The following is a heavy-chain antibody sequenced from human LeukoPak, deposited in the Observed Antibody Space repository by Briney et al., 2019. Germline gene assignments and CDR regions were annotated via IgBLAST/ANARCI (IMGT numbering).Heavy chain of an antibody. CDR1: GGSISSYY. D-gene: IGHD6-19*01. J-gene: IGHJ3*02. V-gene: IGHV4-4*07. CDR2: IYTSGST. CDR3: ARDIAVAGTGACDI. Sequence: PSQTLSLTCTVSGGSISSYYTGWIRQPAGEGLEWIVRIYTSGSTNYNPSLKSGVTMSVDTLQNQFSLKLSSVTAADTAVYYCARDIAVAGTGACDIWGQGTMVADSS.